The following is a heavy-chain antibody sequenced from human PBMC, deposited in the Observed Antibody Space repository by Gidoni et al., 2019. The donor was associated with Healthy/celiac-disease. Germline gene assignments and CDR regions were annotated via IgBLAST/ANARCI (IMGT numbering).Heavy chain of an antibody. Sequence: EVQLVESGGGLVKPGGSLRLSCAASGFTFSSYSMHWVRQAPGKGLVWVSSISSSSSYIYYADSVKGRFTISRDNAKNSLYLKMNSLRGEDTAVYYCARDLVAAAGNWFDPWGQGTLVTVSS. CDR2: ISSSSSYI. V-gene: IGHV3-21*01. CDR1: GFTFSSYS. CDR3: ARDLVAAAGNWFDP. J-gene: IGHJ5*02. D-gene: IGHD6-13*01.